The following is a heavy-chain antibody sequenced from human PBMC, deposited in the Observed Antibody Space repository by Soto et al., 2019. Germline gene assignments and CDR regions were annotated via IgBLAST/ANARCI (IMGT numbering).Heavy chain of an antibody. CDR3: ASAHLGYCSSTSCPDFDY. V-gene: IGHV1-18*01. J-gene: IGHJ4*02. Sequence: ASVKVSCKASGYTFTSYGISWVRQAPGQGLEWMGWISAYNGNTNYAQKLQGRVTMTTDTSTSTAYMELRSLRSDDTAVYYCASAHLGYCSSTSCPDFDYWGQGTLVTVSS. CDR2: ISAYNGNT. D-gene: IGHD2-2*01. CDR1: GYTFTSYG.